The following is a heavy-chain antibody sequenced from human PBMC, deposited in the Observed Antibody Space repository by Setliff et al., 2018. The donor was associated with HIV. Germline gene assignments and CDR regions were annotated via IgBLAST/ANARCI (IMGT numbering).Heavy chain of an antibody. CDR3: VRDRELRTTRSLDF. V-gene: IGHV1-18*04. Sequence: ASVKVSCKASGYIFLNYDITWVRQAPGQGLEWMGWISPDNGNTNYAQKIEGRVILTTDKSTNTVEMELRSLRSDDTAVYYCVRDRELRTTRSLDFWGPGTQVTVSS. D-gene: IGHD1-1*01. CDR1: GYIFLNYD. J-gene: IGHJ4*02. CDR2: ISPDNGNT.